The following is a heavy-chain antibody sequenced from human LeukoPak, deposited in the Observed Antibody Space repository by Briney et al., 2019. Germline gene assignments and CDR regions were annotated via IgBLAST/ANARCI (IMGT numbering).Heavy chain of an antibody. V-gene: IGHV3-21*01. CDR3: ARGSSPVVPAADY. J-gene: IGHJ4*02. D-gene: IGHD2-2*01. Sequence: PGGSLRLSCAASGFTFSSYSMNSVRQAPGKGLEWVSSISSSSSYIYYADSVKGRFTISRDNAKNSLYLQMNSVRAEDTAVYYCARGSSPVVPAADYWGQGTLVTVSS. CDR1: GFTFSSYS. CDR2: ISSSSSYI.